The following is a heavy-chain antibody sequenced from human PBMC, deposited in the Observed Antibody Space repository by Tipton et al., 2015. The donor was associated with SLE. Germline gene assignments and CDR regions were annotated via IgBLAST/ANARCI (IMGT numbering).Heavy chain of an antibody. J-gene: IGHJ6*02. CDR1: GGSISSSSYY. CDR3: ARHDSSGSYYYYGMDV. V-gene: IGHV4-61*05. CDR2: ISVSGLT. D-gene: IGHD3-22*01. Sequence: TLSLTCTVSGGSISSSSYYWGWIRQPPGKGLEWIGYISVSGLTNYNPSVKSRVTTSMDTSKNQFSLQLNSVTAADTALDYCARHDSSGSYYYYGMDVWGQGTTVTAS.